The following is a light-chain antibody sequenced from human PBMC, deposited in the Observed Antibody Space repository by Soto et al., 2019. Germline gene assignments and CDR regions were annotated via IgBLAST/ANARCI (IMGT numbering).Light chain of an antibody. Sequence: AIQLTQSPSSLSASVGDRVTITCRASQDISSALAWYQQKPGRAPKLLIYDASNLQSGVPSRFSGSGSGTDFTLTISSLQPEDFATYSCQQSYTTPHFGRGTKLEIK. J-gene: IGKJ2*01. CDR2: DAS. V-gene: IGKV1-13*02. CDR3: QQSYTTPH. CDR1: QDISSA.